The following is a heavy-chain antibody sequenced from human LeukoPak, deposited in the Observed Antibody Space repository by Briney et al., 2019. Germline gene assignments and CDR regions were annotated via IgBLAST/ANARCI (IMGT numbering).Heavy chain of an antibody. CDR1: GFTVSRNY. CDR3: ARDLFGEGGAFDI. Sequence: PGGSLRLSCAASGFTVSRNYMSWVRQAPGKGLEWVSVIYSGGSTYYADSVKGRFTISRDNSKNTLYLQMNSLRAEDTAVYYCARDLFGEGGAFDIWGQGTMVTVSS. D-gene: IGHD3-10*02. J-gene: IGHJ3*02. V-gene: IGHV3-53*01. CDR2: IYSGGST.